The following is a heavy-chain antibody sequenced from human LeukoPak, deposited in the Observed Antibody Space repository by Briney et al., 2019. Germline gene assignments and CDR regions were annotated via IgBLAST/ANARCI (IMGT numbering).Heavy chain of an antibody. Sequence: PSQTLSLTCTVAGGSISSGDYYWSWIRQPPGNGREWIGPIYYSGSTYYNPPLKSRVTLSLDTSKNQFSLKLSSVTAADTAVYYCAGLLYAGPVDYWGQGTLVTVSS. J-gene: IGHJ4*02. CDR1: GGSISSGDYY. CDR2: IYYSGST. D-gene: IGHD2-2*02. V-gene: IGHV4-30-4*08. CDR3: AGLLYAGPVDY.